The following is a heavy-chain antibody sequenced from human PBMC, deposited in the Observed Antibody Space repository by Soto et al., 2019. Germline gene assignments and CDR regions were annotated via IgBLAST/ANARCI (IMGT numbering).Heavy chain of an antibody. V-gene: IGHV1-69*13. D-gene: IGHD1-1*01. CDR3: ASGTRRSWNYYYGMDV. CDR2: IIPIFGTA. Sequence: SVKVSCKASGVTFSSYAISWVRQAPGQGLEWMGGIIPIFGTANYAQKFQGRVTITADESTSTAYMELSSLRSEDTAVYYCASGTRRSWNYYYGMDVWGQGTTVTVSS. J-gene: IGHJ6*02. CDR1: GVTFSSYA.